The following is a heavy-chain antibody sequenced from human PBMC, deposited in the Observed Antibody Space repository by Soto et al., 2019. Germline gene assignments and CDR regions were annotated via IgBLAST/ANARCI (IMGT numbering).Heavy chain of an antibody. Sequence: SLRLSCAASGFTFSSYAMKWVRQAPGKGLEWVSYISSSSSTIYYADSVKGRFTISRDNAKNSLYLQMNSLRAEDTAVYYCARDYYDSSGYSAPFDYWGQGTLVTVSS. D-gene: IGHD3-22*01. CDR3: ARDYYDSSGYSAPFDY. J-gene: IGHJ4*02. CDR1: GFTFSSYA. V-gene: IGHV3-48*01. CDR2: ISSSSSTI.